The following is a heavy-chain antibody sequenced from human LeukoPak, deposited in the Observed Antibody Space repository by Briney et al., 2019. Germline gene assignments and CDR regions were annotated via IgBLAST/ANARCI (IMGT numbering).Heavy chain of an antibody. CDR2: IIPIFGTA. Sequence: ASVKVSCKASGGTFSSYAISWVRQAPGQGLEWMGGIIPIFGTANYAQKFQGRVTITADESTSTAYMELSSLRSEDTAVYYCASTYSNFDYYFDYWGQGTLVTVSS. V-gene: IGHV1-69*13. J-gene: IGHJ4*02. CDR1: GGTFSSYA. CDR3: ASTYSNFDYYFDY. D-gene: IGHD4-11*01.